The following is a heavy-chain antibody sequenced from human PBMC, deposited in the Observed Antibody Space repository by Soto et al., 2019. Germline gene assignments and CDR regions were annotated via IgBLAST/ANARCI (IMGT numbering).Heavy chain of an antibody. D-gene: IGHD3-3*01. J-gene: IGHJ5*02. V-gene: IGHV1-2*02. CDR3: ARGGIIRNYCLES. Sequence: ASVKVSCKTSGYRFIGYFIHWVRQAPGQGPEWMGWISPNSGDTNYQQKFQGRVSMTRDTSINTAYLELSRLRSDDTAVYYRARGGIIRNYCLESWGQGTQVTVSS. CDR1: GYRFIGYF. CDR2: ISPNSGDT.